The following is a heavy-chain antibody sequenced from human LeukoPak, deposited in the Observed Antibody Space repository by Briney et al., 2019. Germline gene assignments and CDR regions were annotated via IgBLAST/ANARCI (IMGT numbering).Heavy chain of an antibody. J-gene: IGHJ4*02. CDR2: ISYDGSNK. CDR3: AKEAGILYYFDY. CDR1: GFTFSSYG. V-gene: IGHV3-30*18. Sequence: GRSLRLSCAASGFTFSSYGMHWVRQAPGKGLEWGAVISYDGSNKYYADSVKGRFTISRDNSKNTLYLQMNSLRAEDTAVYYCAKEAGILYYFDYWGQGTLVTVSS. D-gene: IGHD2/OR15-2a*01.